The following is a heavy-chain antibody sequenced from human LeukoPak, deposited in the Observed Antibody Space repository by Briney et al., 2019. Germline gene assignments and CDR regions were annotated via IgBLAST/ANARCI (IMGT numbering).Heavy chain of an antibody. V-gene: IGHV5-51*01. CDR3: ARRSSTASRYFDF. D-gene: IGHD2/OR15-2a*01. CDR2: IYPGDSDT. J-gene: IGHJ4*02. Sequence: GESLKISCKGSGYNFTSYWIVWVRQMPGKGLAWMGIIYPGDSDTIYSPSFQGQVTISADKSISTAYLQWSSLKASGTAMYYCARRSSTASRYFDFWGQGALVTVSS. CDR1: GYNFTSYW.